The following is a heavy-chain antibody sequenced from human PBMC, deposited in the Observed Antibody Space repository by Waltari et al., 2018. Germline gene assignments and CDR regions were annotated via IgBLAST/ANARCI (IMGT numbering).Heavy chain of an antibody. CDR2: IYYSGST. Sequence: QLQLQESGPGLVKPSETLSLTCTVSGGSISSSSYYWGWIRQPPGKGLEWIGSIYYSGSTYYNPSLKSRVTISVDTSKNQFSLKLSSVTAADTVVYYCARHLEEWLLDYWGQGTLVTVSS. J-gene: IGHJ4*02. CDR1: GGSISSSSYY. D-gene: IGHD5-12*01. CDR3: ARHLEEWLLDY. V-gene: IGHV4-39*01.